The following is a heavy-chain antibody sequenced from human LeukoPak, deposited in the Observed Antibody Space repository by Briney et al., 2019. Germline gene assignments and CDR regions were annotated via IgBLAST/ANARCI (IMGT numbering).Heavy chain of an antibody. V-gene: IGHV1-3*01. Sequence: ASVKVSCKASGYTFTSYAMHWVRQAPGQRLEWMGWINAGNGNTKYSQKFQGRVTITRDTSACTAYMELSSLRSEDTAVYYCARGFNTPLYYFDYWGQGTLVTVSS. CDR3: ARGFNTPLYYFDY. CDR1: GYTFTSYA. CDR2: INAGNGNT. D-gene: IGHD2-2*02. J-gene: IGHJ4*02.